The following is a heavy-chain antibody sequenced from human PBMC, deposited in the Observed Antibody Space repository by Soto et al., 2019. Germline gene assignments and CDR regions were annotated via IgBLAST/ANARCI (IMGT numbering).Heavy chain of an antibody. CDR3: ARHKAYCGGDCYHGPGYFDL. D-gene: IGHD2-21*02. Sequence: QLQLQESGPGLMKPSETLSLTCTVSGASISSTTDYWAWIRQPPGKGLEWSGSLYYSGNSYYNPSLKRRVTISVDTSKNQFSRKLSSVTAADTAVYSCARHKAYCGGDCYHGPGYFDLWGRGALLTVSS. CDR1: GASISSTTDY. J-gene: IGHJ2*01. V-gene: IGHV4-39*01. CDR2: LYYSGNS.